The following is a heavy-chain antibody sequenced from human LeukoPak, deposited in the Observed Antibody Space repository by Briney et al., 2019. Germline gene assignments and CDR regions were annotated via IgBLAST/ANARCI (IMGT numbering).Heavy chain of an antibody. CDR1: GGSISSYY. V-gene: IGHV4-39*02. Sequence: SETLSLTCTVSGGSISSYYWGWIRQPPGKGLEWIGSIYYSGNTYYNPSLKSRVTISVDTSKNQFSLKLSSVTAADTAVYYCVRDPLADAYYDILTGLDYGGQGTRVTVP. J-gene: IGHJ4*02. CDR3: VRDPLADAYYDILTGLDY. D-gene: IGHD3-9*01. CDR2: IYYSGNT.